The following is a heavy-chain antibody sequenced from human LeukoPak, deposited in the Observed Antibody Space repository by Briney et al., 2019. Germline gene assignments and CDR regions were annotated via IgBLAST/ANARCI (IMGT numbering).Heavy chain of an antibody. J-gene: IGHJ6*03. CDR2: IYYSGST. CDR1: GGSISSSSYY. Sequence: SETLSLTCTVSGGSISSSSYYWGWIRQPPGKGLEWIGSIYYSGSTYYNPSLKSRVTISVDTSKNQFSLKLSSVTAADTAVYYCARLRYDFWSGYYYYYYYYMDVWGKGTTVTVSS. CDR3: ARLRYDFWSGYYYYYYYYMDV. V-gene: IGHV4-39*01. D-gene: IGHD3-3*01.